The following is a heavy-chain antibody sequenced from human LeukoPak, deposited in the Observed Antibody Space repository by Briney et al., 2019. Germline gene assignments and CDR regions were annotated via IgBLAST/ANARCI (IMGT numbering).Heavy chain of an antibody. CDR3: ARGRGGIER. CDR2: VNEDGSEQ. D-gene: IGHD5-24*01. Sequence: PGGSLRLSCEPSGYTFTNNWTTWFRHAPGEGLEWVANVNEDGSEQNYLDSVKGRFTIARDNAKNSVYLQMNNLRVEETAVYYCARGRGGIERWGQGTLVTVSS. CDR1: GYTFTNNW. V-gene: IGHV3-7*01. J-gene: IGHJ5*02.